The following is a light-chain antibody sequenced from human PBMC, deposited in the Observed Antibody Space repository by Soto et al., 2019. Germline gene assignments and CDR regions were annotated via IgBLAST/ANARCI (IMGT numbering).Light chain of an antibody. J-gene: IGKJ2*01. CDR1: QSFSSSY. V-gene: IGKV3-20*01. CDR3: QHYGNSYT. CDR2: GAS. Sequence: EIVMTQSPGTLSLSPGERATLSCRARQSFSSSYLVWYQQKPGPAPRLFIYGASSRSTGIPDRFSGSWSVTDLTITITRMEPQEFAVSYCQHYGNSYTFGNGTKLEIK.